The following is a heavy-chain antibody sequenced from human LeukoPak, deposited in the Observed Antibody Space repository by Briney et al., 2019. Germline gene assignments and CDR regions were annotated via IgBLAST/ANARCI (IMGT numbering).Heavy chain of an antibody. CDR1: GYTFTGYY. V-gene: IGHV1-2*02. CDR3: ARGVVAATFYYYMDV. J-gene: IGHJ6*03. D-gene: IGHD2-15*01. CDR2: INPQSGGT. Sequence: ASVKVSCKPSGYTFTGYYIQWVRQAPGQGLEGMGWINPQSGGTNYAQKFQGRVTMTRDTAISTAYMELSRLRSDDTAVYYCARGVVAATFYYYMDVWGKGTTVTVSS.